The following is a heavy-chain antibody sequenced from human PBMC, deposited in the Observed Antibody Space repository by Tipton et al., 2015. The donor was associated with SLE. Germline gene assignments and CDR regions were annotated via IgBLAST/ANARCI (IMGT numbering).Heavy chain of an antibody. CDR3: AKDVAVAGTDNAFDI. CDR1: GFTFSSYA. V-gene: IGHV3-23*01. Sequence: SLRLSCAASGFTFSSYAMSWVRQAPGKGLEWVSVISGSGGSTYYADSVKGRFTISRDNSKNTLFLQMNTLRAEDTAVYYCAKDVAVAGTDNAFDIWGQGTMVTVSS. J-gene: IGHJ3*02. D-gene: IGHD6-19*01. CDR2: ISGSGGST.